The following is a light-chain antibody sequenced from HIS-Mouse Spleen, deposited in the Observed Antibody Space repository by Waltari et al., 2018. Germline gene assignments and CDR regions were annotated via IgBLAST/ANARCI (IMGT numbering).Light chain of an antibody. CDR1: QGISNY. CDR3: KKYNSAPAT. Sequence: DIQMTQSPSSLSASVGDRVTITCRASQGISNYLACYQQKPGKVPKLLIYAAYTLQSGVPSRCSGSGSEKEFTITISSLQPEDVATYYCKKYNSAPATFGGGTKVEIK. J-gene: IGKJ4*01. CDR2: AAY. V-gene: IGKV1-27*01.